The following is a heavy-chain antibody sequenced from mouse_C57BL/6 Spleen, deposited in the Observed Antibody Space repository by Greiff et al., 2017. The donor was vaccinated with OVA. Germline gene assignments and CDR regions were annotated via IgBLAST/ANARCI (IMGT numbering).Heavy chain of an antibody. Sequence: VKLQQPGAELVMPGASVKLSCKASGYTFTSYWMHWVKQRPGQGLEWIGEIDPSDSYTNYNQKFKGKSTLTVDKSSSTAYMQLSSLTSEDSAVYYCARSDTTVVADYWGQGTTLTVSS. D-gene: IGHD1-1*01. CDR1: GYTFTSYW. CDR3: ARSDTTVVADY. J-gene: IGHJ2*01. CDR2: IDPSDSYT. V-gene: IGHV1-69*01.